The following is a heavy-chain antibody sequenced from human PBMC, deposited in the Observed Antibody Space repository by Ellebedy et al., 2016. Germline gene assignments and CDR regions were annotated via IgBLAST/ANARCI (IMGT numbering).Heavy chain of an antibody. Sequence: ASVKVSXXASGYTFTSYDINWVRQATGQGLEWMGWMNPNSGNTGYAQKFQGRVTMTRNTSISTAYMELSSLRSEDTAVYYCARGDRYCSSTSCYRLRPNSYYMDVWGKGTTVTVSS. CDR1: GYTFTSYD. CDR3: ARGDRYCSSTSCYRLRPNSYYMDV. CDR2: MNPNSGNT. J-gene: IGHJ6*03. V-gene: IGHV1-8*01. D-gene: IGHD2-2*01.